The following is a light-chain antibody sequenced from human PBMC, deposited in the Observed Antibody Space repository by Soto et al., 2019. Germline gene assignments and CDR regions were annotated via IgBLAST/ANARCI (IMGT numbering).Light chain of an antibody. CDR1: QGISNY. CDR2: VAS. Sequence: DIQMTQSPSSLSASVGDRVTITCRASQGISNYLAWYQQQPGKVPKLLIYVASTLQSGVPSRFSGSGSGTDLTLTISSLQPEDVATYYSKKKNRAPWTFGQGTKVEIK. J-gene: IGKJ1*01. CDR3: KKKNRAPWT. V-gene: IGKV1-27*01.